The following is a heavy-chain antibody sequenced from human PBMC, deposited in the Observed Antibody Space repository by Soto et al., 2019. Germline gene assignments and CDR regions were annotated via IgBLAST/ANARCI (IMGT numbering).Heavy chain of an antibody. Sequence: GGSLRLSCAASGFTFSSYGMHWVRQAPGKGLEWVAVIWYDGSNKYYADSVKGRFTISRDNSKNTLYLQMNSLRAEDTAVYYCARDKISSWPRTTTWYGMDVWGQGTTVTVSS. V-gene: IGHV3-33*01. CDR1: GFTFSSYG. J-gene: IGHJ6*02. CDR2: IWYDGSNK. CDR3: ARDKISSWPRTTTWYGMDV. D-gene: IGHD6-13*01.